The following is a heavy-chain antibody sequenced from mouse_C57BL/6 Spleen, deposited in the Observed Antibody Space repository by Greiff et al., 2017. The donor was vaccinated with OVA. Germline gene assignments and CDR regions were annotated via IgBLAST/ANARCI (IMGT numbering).Heavy chain of an antibody. Sequence: VQLQQSGGGLVQPGGSLSLSCAASGFTFTDYYMSWVRQPPGKALEWLGFIRNKANGYTTEDSASVKGRFTISRDNSQSILYLQMNALRAEDSATYYCARWTGTRYFDVWGTGTTVTVSS. CDR3: ARWTGTRYFDV. CDR1: GFTFTDYY. D-gene: IGHD4-1*01. J-gene: IGHJ1*03. CDR2: IRNKANGYTT. V-gene: IGHV7-3*01.